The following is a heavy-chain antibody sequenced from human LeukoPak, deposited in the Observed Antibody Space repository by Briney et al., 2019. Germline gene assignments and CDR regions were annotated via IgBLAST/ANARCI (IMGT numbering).Heavy chain of an antibody. CDR1: GFTFSTYA. CDR2: ISGSGVNT. J-gene: IGHJ4*02. Sequence: GVSLRLSCAASGFTFSTYAMYWVRQAPGKGLEYVSAISGSGVNTYYANSVKGRFTISRDNSKNTLYLQLGSLRAEDMAVYYCARDSSLGMDWGQGTLVTVSA. V-gene: IGHV3-64*01. CDR3: ARDSSLGMD. D-gene: IGHD1-26*01.